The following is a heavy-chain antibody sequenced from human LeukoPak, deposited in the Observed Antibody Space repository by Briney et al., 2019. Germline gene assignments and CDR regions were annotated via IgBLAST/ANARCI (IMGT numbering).Heavy chain of an antibody. CDR3: ARLRQIPVAGNLRAMNFDY. CDR1: GYTFTGYY. J-gene: IGHJ4*02. D-gene: IGHD6-19*01. V-gene: IGHV1-2*06. CDR2: INPNSGGT. Sequence: EASVKVFCKASGYTFTGYYMHWVRQAPGQGLEWMRRINPNSGGTNFAQNFQGRVTMTRDTSISTAYMELSSLRSDDTAVYYCARLRQIPVAGNLRAMNFDYWGQGTLVTVSS.